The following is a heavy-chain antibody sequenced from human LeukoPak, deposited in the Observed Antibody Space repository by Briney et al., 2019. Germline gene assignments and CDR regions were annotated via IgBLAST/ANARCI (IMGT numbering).Heavy chain of an antibody. CDR2: ISYDGSNK. V-gene: IGHV3-30*04. D-gene: IGHD2-15*01. CDR3: ARGEYTATPPGYYFDY. Sequence: AGGSLRLSCAASGFTFSSYAMHWVRQAPGKGLEWEAVISYDGSNKYYADSVKGRFTISRDNSKNTLYLQMNSLRAEDTAVYYCARGEYTATPPGYYFDYWGQGTLVTVSS. CDR1: GFTFSSYA. J-gene: IGHJ4*02.